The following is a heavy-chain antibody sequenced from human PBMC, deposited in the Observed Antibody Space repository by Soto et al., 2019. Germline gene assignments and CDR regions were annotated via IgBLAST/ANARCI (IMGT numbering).Heavy chain of an antibody. CDR1: GGSISSGDYY. J-gene: IGHJ3*02. Sequence: SETLSLTCTVSGGSISSGDYYWSWIRQPPGKGLEWIGYIYYSGSTYYNPSLKSRVTISVDTSKNQFSLKLSSVTAADTAVYYCARDRTYYYDSSGYSDAFDIWGQGTMVTVSS. CDR2: IYYSGST. CDR3: ARDRTYYYDSSGYSDAFDI. D-gene: IGHD3-22*01. V-gene: IGHV4-30-4*01.